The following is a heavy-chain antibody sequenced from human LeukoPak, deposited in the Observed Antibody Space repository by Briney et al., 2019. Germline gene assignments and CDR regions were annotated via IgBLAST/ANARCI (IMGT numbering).Heavy chain of an antibody. V-gene: IGHV1-2*02. CDR2: INPNSGGT. CDR1: GYTFTSYG. CDR3: ARDSVGYCSSTSCYYDAFDI. D-gene: IGHD2-2*03. Sequence: ASVKVSCKASGYTFTSYGINWVRQAPGQGLEWMGWINPNSGGTNYAQKFQGRVTMTRDTSISTAYMELSRLRSDDTAVYYCARDSVGYCSSTSCYYDAFDIWGQGTMVTVSS. J-gene: IGHJ3*02.